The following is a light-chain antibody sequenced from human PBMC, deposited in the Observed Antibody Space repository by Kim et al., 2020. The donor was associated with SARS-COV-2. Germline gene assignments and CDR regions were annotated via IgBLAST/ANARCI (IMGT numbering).Light chain of an antibody. J-gene: IGLJ2*01. CDR1: DANIGINA. Sequence: GPMVATDCPGRDANIGINAVTWYQQLPGTATKLLIYTNNPRTSGVPDRVSGSTSGPSASSAISWPQSKDEADHYCAAWDDTLNGALFGGGPKLTVL. CDR3: AAWDDTLNGAL. V-gene: IGLV1-44*01. CDR2: TNN.